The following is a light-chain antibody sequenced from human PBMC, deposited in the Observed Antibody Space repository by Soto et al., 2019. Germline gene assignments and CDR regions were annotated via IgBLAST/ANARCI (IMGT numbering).Light chain of an antibody. CDR3: QQYNNWPQT. V-gene: IGKV3-15*01. Sequence: VMTQAPATLSVSPGERATLSCRASQTINNNVAWYQLKDGQVPRLLVYGASTRAADDPARFSGGGSGTEFTRTISSLQSEDFAEYHCQQYNNWPQTFGQGTKVDIK. J-gene: IGKJ1*01. CDR2: GAS. CDR1: QTINNN.